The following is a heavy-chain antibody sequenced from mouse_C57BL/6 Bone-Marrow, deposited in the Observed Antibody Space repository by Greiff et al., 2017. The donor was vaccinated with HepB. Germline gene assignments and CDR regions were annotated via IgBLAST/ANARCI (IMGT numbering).Heavy chain of an antibody. CDR2: IYPGSGNT. CDR3: ARGDSNYPYYAMDY. J-gene: IGHJ4*01. V-gene: IGHV1-66*01. CDR1: GYSFTSYY. D-gene: IGHD2-5*01. Sequence: QVQLQQSGPELVKPGASVKISCKASGYSFTSYYIHWVKQRPGQGLEWIGWIYPGSGNTKYNEKFKGKATLTADTSSSTAYMQLSSLTSEDSAVYYCARGDSNYPYYAMDYWGQGTSVTVSS.